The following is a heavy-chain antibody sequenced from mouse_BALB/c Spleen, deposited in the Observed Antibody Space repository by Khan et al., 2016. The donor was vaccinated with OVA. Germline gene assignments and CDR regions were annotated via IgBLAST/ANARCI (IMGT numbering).Heavy chain of an antibody. Sequence: VQLQESGAELARPGASVKMSCKASGYTFTSYTIHWIKERPGQGLEWIGYINPSNGYTNYNQKFKDKATLTTDKSSTTAYLQLSSLTSDDSAVYNGVRDGAYHRNDGWFAYWGQGTLVTVPA. CDR2: INPSNGYT. V-gene: IGHV1-4*01. D-gene: IGHD2-14*01. CDR3: VRDGAYHRNDGWFAY. CDR1: GYTFTSYT. J-gene: IGHJ3*01.